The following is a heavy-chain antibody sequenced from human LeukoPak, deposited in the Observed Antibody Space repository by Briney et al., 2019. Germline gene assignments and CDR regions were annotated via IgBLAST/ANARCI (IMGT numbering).Heavy chain of an antibody. D-gene: IGHD3-9*01. CDR2: ISSSSSTI. CDR3: ATATIYDAFDI. Sequence: GGSLRPSCAASGFTFSSYSMNWVRQAPGKGLEWVSYISSSSSTIYYADSVKGRFTISRDNAKNSLYLQMNSLRADDTAVYYCATATIYDAFDIWGQGTTVTVSS. CDR1: GFTFSSYS. J-gene: IGHJ3*02. V-gene: IGHV3-48*04.